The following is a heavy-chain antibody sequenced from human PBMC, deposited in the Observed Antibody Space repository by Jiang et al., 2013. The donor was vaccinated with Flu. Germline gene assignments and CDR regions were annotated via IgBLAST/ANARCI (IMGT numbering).Heavy chain of an antibody. D-gene: IGHD3-9*01. CDR3: AKDRNYDILTGSDAFDI. CDR1: GFTFDDYA. CDR2: ISWNSGSI. V-gene: IGHV3-9*01. J-gene: IGHJ3*02. Sequence: VQLLESGGGLVQPGRSLRLSCAASGFTFDDYAMHWVRQAPGKGLEWVSGISWNSGSIGYADSVKGRFTISRDNAKNSLYLQMNSLRAEDTALYYCAKDRNYDILTGSDAFDIWGQGT.